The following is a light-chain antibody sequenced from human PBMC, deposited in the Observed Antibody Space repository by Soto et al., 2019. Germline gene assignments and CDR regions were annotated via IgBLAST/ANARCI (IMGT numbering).Light chain of an antibody. CDR2: KVS. CDR3: MQATQLRT. CDR1: RSLVASDGNAY. Sequence: EIVLTQTPLLSPVTLGQPASISCRSSRSLVASDGNAYLTWLHQRPGQPPRPLIYKVSQRLSGVPDRFSVSGAVTDFTLHISRVEAEDVGTYFCMQATQLRTFGQGTRLEIK. J-gene: IGKJ5*01. V-gene: IGKV2-24*01.